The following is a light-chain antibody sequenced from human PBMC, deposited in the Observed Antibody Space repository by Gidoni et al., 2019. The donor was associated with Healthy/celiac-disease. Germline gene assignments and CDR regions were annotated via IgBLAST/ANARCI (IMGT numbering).Light chain of an antibody. Sequence: SSELTQDPAVAVALGQTVRITCQGDSLRSYYASWYQQKPGQAPVLVIYGKDNRASGIPDRFSASSSGNTASLTITGAQAEDEADYYCYSRDNSGYHLRLFGTGTKVTVL. CDR2: GKD. CDR3: YSRDNSGYHLRL. CDR1: SLRSYY. J-gene: IGLJ1*01. V-gene: IGLV3-19*01.